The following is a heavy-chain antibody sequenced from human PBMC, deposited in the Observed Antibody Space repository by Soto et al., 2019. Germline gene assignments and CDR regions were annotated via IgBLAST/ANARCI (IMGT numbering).Heavy chain of an antibody. J-gene: IGHJ4*02. D-gene: IGHD7-27*01. Sequence: ASVKVSCKTSVGTFSSYAISWVRQAPGQGLEWMGGIIPIFGTANYAQKFHGRVTITADESTSTAYMELSSLRSEDTAVYYCARAFTSLGLFDYWGPGTLVTVSS. CDR1: VGTFSSYA. CDR3: ARAFTSLGLFDY. CDR2: IIPIFGTA. V-gene: IGHV1-69*13.